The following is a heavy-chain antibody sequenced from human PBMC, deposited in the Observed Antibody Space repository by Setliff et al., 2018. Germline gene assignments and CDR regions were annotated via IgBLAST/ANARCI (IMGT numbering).Heavy chain of an antibody. V-gene: IGHV1-46*01. D-gene: IGHD3-16*02. CDR2: IYPSGGTT. CDR1: GYTFTSYY. CDR3: ARADYVWGSYRQYYFDY. Sequence: ASVKVSCKASGYTFTSYYMHWVRQAPGQGLEWMGIIYPSGGTTSYAQKFQGRVTMTRDTSTSTVYMELSSLGSEDTAVYYCARADYVWGSYRQYYFDYWGQGTLVPVSS. J-gene: IGHJ4*02.